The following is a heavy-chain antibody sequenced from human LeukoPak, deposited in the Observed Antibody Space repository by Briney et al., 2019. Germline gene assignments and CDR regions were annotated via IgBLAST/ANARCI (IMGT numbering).Heavy chain of an antibody. Sequence: PSETLSLTCTVSGVSISSSSYYWAWIRQPPGKGLEWIGRMSYSGSTYYNPSLKSRVTISADTSKNQFSLKLSSVTAADAAVYYCARDPPYCRSSSCVPNWYFDLWGRGTLVTVSS. D-gene: IGHD2-2*01. CDR1: GVSISSSSYY. V-gene: IGHV4-39*07. CDR2: MSYSGST. CDR3: ARDPPYCRSSSCVPNWYFDL. J-gene: IGHJ2*01.